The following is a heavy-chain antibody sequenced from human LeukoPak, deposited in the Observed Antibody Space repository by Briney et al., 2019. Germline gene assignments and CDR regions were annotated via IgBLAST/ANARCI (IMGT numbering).Heavy chain of an antibody. D-gene: IGHD2-21*02. V-gene: IGHV3-43*02. CDR2: ISGDGGST. Sequence: GGSLRLSCAASGFTFDDYAMHWVRQAPGKGLEWVSLISGDGGSTYYADSVKGRFTISRDNSKNSLYPQMNSLRTEDTALYYCAKDMGYCGGDCYSNWVGFPDYWGQGTLVAVSS. CDR3: AKDMGYCGGDCYSNWVGFPDY. J-gene: IGHJ4*02. CDR1: GFTFDDYA.